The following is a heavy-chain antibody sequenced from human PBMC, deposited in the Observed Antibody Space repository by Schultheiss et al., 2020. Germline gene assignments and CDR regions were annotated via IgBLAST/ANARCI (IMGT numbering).Heavy chain of an antibody. D-gene: IGHD3/OR15-3a*01. Sequence: SETLSLTCTFSGGSINSGGYYWSWIRQYPGKGLEWIGYIYYSGSTYYNPSLKSRVTISVDTSKNQFSLKLSSVTAADTAVYYCARDRTGYDIVDYWGQGTQVTVAS. CDR1: GGSINSGGYY. CDR2: IYYSGST. J-gene: IGHJ4*02. CDR3: ARDRTGYDIVDY. V-gene: IGHV4-31*03.